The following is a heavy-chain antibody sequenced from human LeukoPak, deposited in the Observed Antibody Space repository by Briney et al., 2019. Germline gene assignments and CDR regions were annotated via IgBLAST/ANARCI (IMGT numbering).Heavy chain of an antibody. J-gene: IGHJ4*02. CDR1: GYTFTGYY. D-gene: IGHD6-13*01. V-gene: IGHV1-2*02. Sequence: ASVKVSCKASGYTFTGYYMHWVRQAPGQGLEWMGWINPNSGGTNYAQKFRGRVTMTRDTSISTAYMELSRLRSDDTAVYYCARAVYSRSWENFDYWGQGTLVTVSS. CDR2: INPNSGGT. CDR3: ARAVYSRSWENFDY.